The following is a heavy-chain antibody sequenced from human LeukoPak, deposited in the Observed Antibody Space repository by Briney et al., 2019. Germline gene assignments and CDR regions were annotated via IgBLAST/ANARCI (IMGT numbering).Heavy chain of an antibody. V-gene: IGHV3-53*01. Sequence: GGSLRLSCAASGFTFSVSVMHWVRQAPGKGLEWVSVIYSGDSTYHADSVKGRFTISRDNSKNTLFLQTNTLSAEDTAVYYCARLVGITYFDYWGQGTLVTVSS. D-gene: IGHD2-15*01. CDR3: ARLVGITYFDY. CDR2: IYSGDST. CDR1: GFTFSVSV. J-gene: IGHJ4*02.